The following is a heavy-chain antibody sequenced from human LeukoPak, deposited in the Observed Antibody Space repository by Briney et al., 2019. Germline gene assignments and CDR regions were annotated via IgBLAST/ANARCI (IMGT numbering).Heavy chain of an antibody. J-gene: IGHJ6*03. CDR2: ISAYNGNT. D-gene: IGHD1-26*01. CDR3: ARDREERVDYYYYYMDV. Sequence: ASVNVSCKASGYTFTSYGISWVRQAPGQGLEWMGWISAYNGNTNYAQKLQGRVTMTTDTSTSTAYMELRSLRSDDTAVYYCARDREERVDYYYYYMDVWGKGTTVTVSS. V-gene: IGHV1-18*01. CDR1: GYTFTSYG.